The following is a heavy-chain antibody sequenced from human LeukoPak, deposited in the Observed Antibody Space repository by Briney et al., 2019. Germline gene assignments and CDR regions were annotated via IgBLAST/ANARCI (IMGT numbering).Heavy chain of an antibody. CDR3: AKDQVEWLVGNAFDI. CDR2: ICGSGGST. V-gene: IGHV3-23*01. CDR1: GGTFSSYA. J-gene: IGHJ3*02. Sequence: SCKASGGTFSSYAMSWVRQAPGKGLEWVSAICGSGGSTYYADSVKGRFTISRDNSKNTLYLQMNSLRAEDTAVYYCAKDQVEWLVGNAFDIWGQGTMVTVSS. D-gene: IGHD6-19*01.